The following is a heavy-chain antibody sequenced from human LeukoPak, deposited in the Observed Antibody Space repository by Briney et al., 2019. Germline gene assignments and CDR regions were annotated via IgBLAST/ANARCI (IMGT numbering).Heavy chain of an antibody. CDR3: AKAPMAIAAAPRGHYYFDY. Sequence: PGGSLRLSCAASGFTFSSYAMSWVCQAPGKGLEWVSAISGSGGSTYYADSVKGRFTISRDNSKNTLYLQMNSLRAEDTAVYYCAKAPMAIAAAPRGHYYFDYWGQGTLVTVSS. V-gene: IGHV3-23*01. CDR1: GFTFSSYA. D-gene: IGHD6-13*01. J-gene: IGHJ4*02. CDR2: ISGSGGST.